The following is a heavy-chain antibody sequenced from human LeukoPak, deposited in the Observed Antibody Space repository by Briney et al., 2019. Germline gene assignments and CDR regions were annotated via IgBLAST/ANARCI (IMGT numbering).Heavy chain of an antibody. V-gene: IGHV3-30*18. CDR1: GFTFSSYG. CDR2: ISYDGSNK. D-gene: IGHD2-2*01. CDR3: AKDDIVVVPAAIREYYFDY. J-gene: IGHJ4*02. Sequence: GGSLRLSCAASGFTFSSYGMHWVRQAPGKGLEWVAVISYDGSNKYYADSVKGRFTISRDNSKNTLYLQMNSLRAEDTAVYYCAKDDIVVVPAAIREYYFDYWGQGTLATVSS.